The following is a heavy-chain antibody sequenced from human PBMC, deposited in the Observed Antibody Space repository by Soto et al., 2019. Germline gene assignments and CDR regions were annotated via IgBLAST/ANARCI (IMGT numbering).Heavy chain of an antibody. J-gene: IGHJ4*02. CDR3: AKSRYADSSGDYYDF. V-gene: IGHV3-23*01. CDR1: CFTFSNYA. CDR2: IGGRGTSS. D-gene: IGHD3-22*01. Sequence: PGGSLRLSCAASCFTFSNYAMSWVRQAPGKGLEWVSGIGGRGTSSYYADSVKGRFAISRDNSYNTLFLQLHSLRAEDTAVYYCAKSRYADSSGDYYDFWGQGTRVTVSS.